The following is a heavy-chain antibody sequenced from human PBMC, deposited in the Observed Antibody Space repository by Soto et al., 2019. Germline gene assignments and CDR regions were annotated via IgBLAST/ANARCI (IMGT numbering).Heavy chain of an antibody. V-gene: IGHV4-61*08. Sequence: LETLCLTCGVSGGSISGGGCSWSWIRQPPGKGLEWIGYIYYSGSTNYNPSLKSRVTISVDTSKNQFSLKLSSVTAADTAVYYCARVGIQPYYYYGMDVWGQGTTVTVSS. CDR2: IYYSGST. CDR1: GGSISGGGCS. CDR3: ARVGIQPYYYYGMDV. D-gene: IGHD5-18*01. J-gene: IGHJ6*02.